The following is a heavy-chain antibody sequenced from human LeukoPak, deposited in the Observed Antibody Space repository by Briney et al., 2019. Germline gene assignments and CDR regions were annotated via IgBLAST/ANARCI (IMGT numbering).Heavy chain of an antibody. CDR2: INPNSGGT. V-gene: IGHV1-2*02. CDR1: GYTFTGYY. CDR3: ARGVAGDGYTDYYFDY. D-gene: IGHD5-24*01. Sequence: ASVKVSCKASGYTFTGYYMHWVRQAPGQGLEWMGWINPNSGGTNYAQKFQGRVTMTRDTSISTAYMELSRLRSDDTAEYYCARGVAGDGYTDYYFDYWGQGTLVTVSS. J-gene: IGHJ4*02.